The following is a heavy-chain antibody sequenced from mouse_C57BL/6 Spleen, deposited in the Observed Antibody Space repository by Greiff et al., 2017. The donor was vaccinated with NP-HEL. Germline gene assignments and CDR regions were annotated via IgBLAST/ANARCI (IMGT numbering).Heavy chain of an antibody. V-gene: IGHV1-4*01. CDR1: GYTFTSYT. CDR3: ARSAYFDY. D-gene: IGHD6-1*01. J-gene: IGHJ2*01. CDR2: INPSSGYT. Sequence: QVHVKQSGAELARPGASVKMSCKASGYTFTSYTMHWVKQRPGQGLEWIGYINPSSGYTKYNQKFKDKATLTADKSSSTAYMQLSSLTSEDSAVYYCARSAYFDYWGQGTTLTVSS.